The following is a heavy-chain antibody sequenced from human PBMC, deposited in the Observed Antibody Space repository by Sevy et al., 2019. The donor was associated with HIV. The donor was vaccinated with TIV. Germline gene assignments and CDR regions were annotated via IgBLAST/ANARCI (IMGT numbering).Heavy chain of an antibody. Sequence: QLGGSLRLSCAASGFTFDDYAMHWVRQAPGKGLEWVSLISWDGGSTYYADSVKGRFTISRDNSKNSLYLQMNSLRAEDTALYYCAKVLFRYYYGSGQGDGMDVWGQGTTVTVSS. CDR1: GFTFDDYA. V-gene: IGHV3-43D*04. CDR2: ISWDGGST. CDR3: AKVLFRYYYGSGQGDGMDV. J-gene: IGHJ6*02. D-gene: IGHD3-10*01.